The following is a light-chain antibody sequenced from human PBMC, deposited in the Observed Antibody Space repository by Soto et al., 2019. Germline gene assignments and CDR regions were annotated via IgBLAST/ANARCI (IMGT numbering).Light chain of an antibody. CDR2: EVD. Sequence: QSALTQPPSASGSPGQSVTISCTGTSSDVGGYNYVSWYQHHPGKAPKLIIYEVDERPSGVPDRFPGSKSGNTASLTVSGPQAEDEADYYCSSYVGSNNFPYVFGTGTKVTVL. CDR3: SSYVGSNNFPYV. V-gene: IGLV2-8*01. J-gene: IGLJ1*01. CDR1: SSDVGGYNY.